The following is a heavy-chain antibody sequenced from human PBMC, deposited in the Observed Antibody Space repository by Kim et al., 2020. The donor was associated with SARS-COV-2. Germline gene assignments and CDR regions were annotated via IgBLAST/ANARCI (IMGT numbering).Heavy chain of an antibody. V-gene: IGHV3-66*01. Sequence: GGSLRLSCAASGFTVSSNYMSWVRQAPGKGLEWVSVIYSGGSTYYADSVTARFTISRDTSKNTLYLQMNSLSTEDTAEYYCFNCAVRRGFRMAYWGPGTL. CDR1: GFTVSSNY. CDR2: IYSGGST. J-gene: IGHJ4*02. CDR3: FNCAVRRGFRMAY. D-gene: IGHD3-10*01.